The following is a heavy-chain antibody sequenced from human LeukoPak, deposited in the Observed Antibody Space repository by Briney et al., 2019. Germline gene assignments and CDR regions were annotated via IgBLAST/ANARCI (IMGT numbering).Heavy chain of an antibody. CDR3: TRGHGWTDY. V-gene: IGHV3-7*04. CDR2: IKQDGSEK. D-gene: IGHD3/OR15-3a*01. J-gene: IGHJ2*01. CDR1: GFSFNDYW. Sequence: GGSLRLSCAASGFSFNDYWMSWVRQAPGKGLEWVANIKQDGSEKNYVDSVKGRFTISRDNVMQSVFLQMDSLRGDDTAVYYCTRGHGWTDYWGRGTLVIVSS.